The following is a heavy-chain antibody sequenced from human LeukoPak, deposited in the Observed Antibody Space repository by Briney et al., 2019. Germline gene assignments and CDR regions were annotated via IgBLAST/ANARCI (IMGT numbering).Heavy chain of an antibody. CDR1: GFTFSDYY. CDR3: AKALITIHAFDI. CDR2: ISSSSSTI. Sequence: GGSLRLSCAASGFTFSDYYMSWIRQAPGKGLEWVSYISSSSSTIYYADSVKGRFTISRDNAKNSLYLQMNSLRAEDTAVYYCAKALITIHAFDIWGQGTMVTVSS. V-gene: IGHV3-11*04. D-gene: IGHD3-3*01. J-gene: IGHJ3*02.